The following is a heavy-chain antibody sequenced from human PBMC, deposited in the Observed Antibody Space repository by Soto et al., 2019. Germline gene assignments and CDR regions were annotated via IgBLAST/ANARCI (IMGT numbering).Heavy chain of an antibody. Sequence: PGEALKISSKGSGYSFTSYWIGWVRQMPGKGLEWMGIIYPGDSDTRYSPSFQGQVTISADKSISTAYLQWSSLKASDTAMYYCARRDCSDDSYKNGAFDIWGQGTMVTVSS. J-gene: IGHJ3*02. CDR3: ARRDCSDDSYKNGAFDI. D-gene: IGHD2-15*01. V-gene: IGHV5-51*01. CDR2: IYPGDSDT. CDR1: GYSFTSYW.